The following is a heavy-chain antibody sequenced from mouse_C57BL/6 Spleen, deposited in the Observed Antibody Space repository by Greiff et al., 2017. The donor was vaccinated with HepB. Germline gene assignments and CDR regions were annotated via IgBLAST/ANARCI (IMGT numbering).Heavy chain of an antibody. J-gene: IGHJ4*01. CDR1: GYTFTNYW. V-gene: IGHV1-63*01. CDR3: ARREVAMDY. Sequence: VQGVESGAELVRPGTSVKMSCKASGYTFTNYWIGWAKQRPGHGLEWIGDIYPGGGYTNYNEKFKGKATLTADKSSSTAYMQFSSLTSEDSAIYYCARREVAMDYWGQGTSVTVSS. CDR2: IYPGGGYT.